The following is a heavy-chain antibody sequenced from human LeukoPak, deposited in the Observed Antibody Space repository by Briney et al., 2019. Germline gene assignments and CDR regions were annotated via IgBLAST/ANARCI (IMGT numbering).Heavy chain of an antibody. CDR2: ISYDGRNK. J-gene: IGHJ4*02. D-gene: IGHD2-2*01. CDR1: GITLSSFS. CDR3: ARDRYCTSTSCYTAYFDY. V-gene: IGHV3-30*04. Sequence: GRSLRLSCAASGITLSSFSMHWVRQAPGRGLEWVAVISYDGRNKLYADSVKGRFTVSRDKSKNTLYLQMNSLRAEDTAVYYCARDRYCTSTSCYTAYFDYWGQGTLVTVSS.